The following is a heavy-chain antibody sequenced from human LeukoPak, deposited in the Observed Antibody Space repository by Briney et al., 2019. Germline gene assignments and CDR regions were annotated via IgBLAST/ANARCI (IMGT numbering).Heavy chain of an antibody. J-gene: IGHJ5*02. CDR3: VTRSYTSCWPT. Sequence: GASVKVSCKASGNTFIGNYIHWVRQARGQGLEWMGWINPNSGGANYAQRFQGRVTMTRDTSVTTAFLDLDRLTSDDAAVYYCVTRSYTSCWPTWGQGTLVTVSS. CDR2: INPNSGGA. V-gene: IGHV1-2*02. D-gene: IGHD6-19*01. CDR1: GNTFIGNY.